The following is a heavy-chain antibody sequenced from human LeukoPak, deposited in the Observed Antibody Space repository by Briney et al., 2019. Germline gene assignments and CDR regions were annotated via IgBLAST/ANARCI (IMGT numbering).Heavy chain of an antibody. Sequence: PSETLSLTCTVSGDSMRSYYWSWIRQPPGQGLEWIGYMSYIGITNYNPSLKSRVTISVDRSKNQFSLKLSSVTAADTAVYYCARDKNQWLRGWFDPWGQGTLVTVSS. V-gene: IGHV4-59*01. D-gene: IGHD6-19*01. CDR3: ARDKNQWLRGWFDP. CDR2: MSYIGIT. CDR1: GDSMRSYY. J-gene: IGHJ5*02.